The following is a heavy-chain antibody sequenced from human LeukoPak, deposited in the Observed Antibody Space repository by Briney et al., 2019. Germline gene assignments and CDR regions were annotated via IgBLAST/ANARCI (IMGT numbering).Heavy chain of an antibody. D-gene: IGHD3-3*01. CDR1: GDSISSGGYY. CDR3: AREMSVSALFDH. CDR2: INYSGTT. V-gene: IGHV4-31*03. Sequence: SQTLSLTCTVSGDSISSGGYYWSWIRQLPGKGLEWIGYINYSGTTYYNPSLKGRGTTSVDTSRNQFSLKLTSVTAADTAVYYCAREMSVSALFDHWGQGKLVTVSS. J-gene: IGHJ4*02.